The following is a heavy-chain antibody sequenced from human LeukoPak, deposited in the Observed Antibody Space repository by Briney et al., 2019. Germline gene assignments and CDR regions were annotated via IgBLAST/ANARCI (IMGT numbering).Heavy chain of an antibody. Sequence: ASVKVSCKASGGTFSSYAISWVRQAPGQGLEWMGRINPSSGDTNYAQNFQGRVTMTRDTSISTAYMELSRLRSDDTAVYYYATTSGYFYYWGQGTLVTVSS. D-gene: IGHD1-26*01. CDR2: INPSSGDT. CDR1: GGTFSSYA. CDR3: ATTSGYFYY. V-gene: IGHV1-2*06. J-gene: IGHJ4*02.